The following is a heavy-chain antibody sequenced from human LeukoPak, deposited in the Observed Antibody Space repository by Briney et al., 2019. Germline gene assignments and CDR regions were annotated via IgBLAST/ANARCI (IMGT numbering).Heavy chain of an antibody. CDR2: IYYSGST. Sequence: SETLSLTCTVSGGSISSSSYYWGWIRQPPGKGLEWIGSIYYSGSTYYSPSLKSRVTISVDTSKNQFSLKLSSVTAADTAVYYCARHVGCSSTSCYGHYDYWGQGTLVTVSS. V-gene: IGHV4-39*01. J-gene: IGHJ4*02. CDR1: GGSISSSSYY. D-gene: IGHD2-2*01. CDR3: ARHVGCSSTSCYGHYDY.